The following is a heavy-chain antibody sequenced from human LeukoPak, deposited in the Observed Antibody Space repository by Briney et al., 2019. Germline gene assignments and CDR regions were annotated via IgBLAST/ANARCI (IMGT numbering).Heavy chain of an antibody. J-gene: IGHJ4*02. D-gene: IGHD2-15*01. Sequence: GGPLRLSCVASGLTFSDYEMNWVRQAPGKGLDGISYIRNSGTTITYADSGKSRYSISRDNDKNLLYLQMNCLRAEDPAVYYCARGPRDPTGYCSGGRCSPTYEVWGQGTLVSVSS. CDR2: IRNSGTTI. CDR1: GLTFSDYE. V-gene: IGHV3-48*03. CDR3: ARGPRDPTGYCSGGRCSPTYEV.